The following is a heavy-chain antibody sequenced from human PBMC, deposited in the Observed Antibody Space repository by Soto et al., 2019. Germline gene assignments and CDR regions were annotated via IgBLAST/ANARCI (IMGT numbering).Heavy chain of an antibody. D-gene: IGHD6-13*01. J-gene: IGHJ4*02. CDR3: ARDLAAVPRAFDY. V-gene: IGHV4-59*01. Sequence: RSPTCPVSGDSISSYSYILVRQPLGKGLEWIGSVYYTGTTDYNPSLKSRVTISVDTSKTQFSLNLRSVTAADTAVYYCARDLAAVPRAFDYWGRGTLVTVSS. CDR2: VYYTGTT. CDR1: GDSISSYS.